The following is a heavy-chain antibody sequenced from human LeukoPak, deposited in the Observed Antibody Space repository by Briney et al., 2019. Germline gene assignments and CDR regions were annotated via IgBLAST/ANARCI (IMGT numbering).Heavy chain of an antibody. CDR3: AKDQGFGVVISRADY. J-gene: IGHJ4*02. CDR1: GFTFSNYA. V-gene: IGHV3-23*01. Sequence: GGSLRLSCAASGFTFSNYAMSWVRQAPGKGLEWVSAISGSGGSTYYADSVKGRFTISRDNSNSTLYLQMNSLRAEDTAVYYCAKDQGFGVVISRADYWGQGTLVTVSS. CDR2: ISGSGGST. D-gene: IGHD3-3*01.